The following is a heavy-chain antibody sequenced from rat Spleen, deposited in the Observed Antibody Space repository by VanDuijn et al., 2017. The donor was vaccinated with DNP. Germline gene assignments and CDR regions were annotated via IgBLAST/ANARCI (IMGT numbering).Heavy chain of an antibody. J-gene: IGHJ2*01. V-gene: IGHV5S10*01. CDR1: GFTFTNSD. CDR2: IIYDGSRT. D-gene: IGHD1-12*03. Sequence: EVQLVGSGGGLVQPGRSMKLSCAASGFTFTNSDMAWVRQAPTKGLEWVATIIYDGSRTFYRDSVKGRFTISRDNAKNTLYLQMDSRRSEETATYYCATHGYPAYYFDNWGQGVMVTVSS. CDR3: ATHGYPAYYFDN.